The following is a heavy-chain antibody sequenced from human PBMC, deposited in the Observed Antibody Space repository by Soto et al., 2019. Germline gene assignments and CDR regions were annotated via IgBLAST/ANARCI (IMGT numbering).Heavy chain of an antibody. D-gene: IGHD2-21*02. V-gene: IGHV3-9*01. J-gene: IGHJ4*02. CDR2: VSWNSGAK. CDR1: GFSFDDFV. Sequence: GGSLRLSCVASGFSFDDFVMNWVRQRPGKGLEWVSTVSWNSGAKLYADSVKGRFAISIDSAKKSVYLQMNSLRPDDTAFYYCAKGVATAVPALDYWGQGTLVTVSS. CDR3: AKGVATAVPALDY.